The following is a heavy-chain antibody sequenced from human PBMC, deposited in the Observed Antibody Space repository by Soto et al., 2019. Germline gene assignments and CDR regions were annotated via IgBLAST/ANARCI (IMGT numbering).Heavy chain of an antibody. CDR1: GFTFSSYA. D-gene: IGHD3-16*02. J-gene: IGHJ4*02. CDR3: ARAPKVMITFGGVIGTFDY. Sequence: PGGSLRLSCAASGFTFSSYAMHWVRQAPGKGLEWVAVISYDGSNKYYADSVKGRFTISRDNSKNTLYLQMNSLRAEDTAVYYCARAPKVMITFGGVIGTFDYWGQGTLVTVSS. V-gene: IGHV3-30-3*01. CDR2: ISYDGSNK.